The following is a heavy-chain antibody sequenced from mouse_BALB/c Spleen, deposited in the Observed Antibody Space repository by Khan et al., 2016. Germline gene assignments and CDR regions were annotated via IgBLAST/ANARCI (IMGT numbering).Heavy chain of an antibody. V-gene: IGHV14-3*02. CDR1: GFNIKDTY. D-gene: IGHD2-14*01. J-gene: IGHJ2*01. CDR2: IDPANGNT. Sequence: VQLQQPGAELVKPGASVKLSCTASGFNIKDTYMHWVKQRPEQGLEWIGRIDPANGNTKYDPKFQGKAPITADTSSNTAYLQLSSLTSEDTAVYYCGTYRYGYWGQGTTLTVSS. CDR3: GTYRYGY.